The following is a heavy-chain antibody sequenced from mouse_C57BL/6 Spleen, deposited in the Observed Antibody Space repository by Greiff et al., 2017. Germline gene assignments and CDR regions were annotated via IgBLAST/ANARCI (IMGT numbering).Heavy chain of an antibody. J-gene: IGHJ4*01. D-gene: IGHD1-1*02. Sequence: QVQLQQPGAELVKPGASVKMSCKASGYTFTSYWITWVKQRPGQGLEWIGDIYPGSGSTNYNEKFKSKATLTVDASSSTAYMQLSSMTSEDSAVYYCARECGDYAMDYWGQGTSVTVSS. V-gene: IGHV1-55*01. CDR1: GYTFTSYW. CDR3: ARECGDYAMDY. CDR2: IYPGSGST.